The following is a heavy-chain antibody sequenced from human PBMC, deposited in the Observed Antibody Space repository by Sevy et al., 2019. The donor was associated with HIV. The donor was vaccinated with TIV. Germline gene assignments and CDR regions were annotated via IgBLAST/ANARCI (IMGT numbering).Heavy chain of an antibody. J-gene: IGHJ4*02. CDR1: GFTFSSYG. V-gene: IGHV3-30*18. CDR3: AKERDYDFRSGYAFDY. CDR2: ISYDGSNK. Sequence: GGSLRLSCAASGFTFSSYGMHWVRQAPGKGLEWVAVISYDGSNKYYADSVKGRFTISRDNSKNKLYSQMNSLRAEDTAVYYCAKERDYDFRSGYAFDYWGQGTLVTVSS. D-gene: IGHD3-3*01.